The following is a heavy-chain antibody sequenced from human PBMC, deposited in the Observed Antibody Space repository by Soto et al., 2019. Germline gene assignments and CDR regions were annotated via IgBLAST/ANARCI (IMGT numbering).Heavy chain of an antibody. J-gene: IGHJ4*02. CDR2: ISSRSSTI. Sequence: QVQLVESGGGLVKPGGSLRLSCAASGFTFSDYYMSWLRQAPGKGLEWVSYISSRSSTICDAGSVKGRFTISRDNVKTSLYLQMNSLRAEDRAVYYCASGTNGAFFVYWGQGIVVTVSS. CDR1: GFTFSDYY. D-gene: IGHD2-8*01. V-gene: IGHV3-11*01. CDR3: ASGTNGAFFVY.